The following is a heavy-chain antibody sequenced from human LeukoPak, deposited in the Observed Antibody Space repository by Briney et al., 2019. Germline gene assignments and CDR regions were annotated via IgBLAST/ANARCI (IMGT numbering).Heavy chain of an antibody. CDR1: GFTFNTYS. Sequence: GRSLRLSCAASGFTFNTYSMYWVRQAPGKGLEWVAVISYDGTNKDYADSVKGRFTISRDNSKNMVYLQMNSLRVEDTAVFYCARDRFSGHSFASAFEYWGQGTLVTVSS. V-gene: IGHV3-30-3*01. CDR3: ARDRFSGHSFASAFEY. D-gene: IGHD3-10*01. J-gene: IGHJ4*02. CDR2: ISYDGTNK.